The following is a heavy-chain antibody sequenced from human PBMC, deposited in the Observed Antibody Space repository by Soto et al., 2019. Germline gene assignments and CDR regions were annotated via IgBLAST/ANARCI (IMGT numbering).Heavy chain of an antibody. CDR2: ISYDGSNK. CDR3: AKDPNGSGTYTDY. D-gene: IGHD3-10*01. CDR1: GFTFSSYG. V-gene: IGHV3-30*18. Sequence: QVQLVESGGGVVQPGRSLRLSCAASGFTFSSYGMHWVRQAPGKGLEWVAVISYDGSNKYYADSVKGRFTISRDNSKNTLYLQMYSLRAEDTAVYYCAKDPNGSGTYTDYWGQGTLVTVSS. J-gene: IGHJ4*02.